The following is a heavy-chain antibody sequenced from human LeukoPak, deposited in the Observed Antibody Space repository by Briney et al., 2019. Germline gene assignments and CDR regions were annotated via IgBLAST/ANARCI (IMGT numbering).Heavy chain of an antibody. CDR2: ISGSGGST. Sequence: GGSLRLSCAASGFTFSSYGMSWVRQAPGKGLEWVSAISGSGGSTYYADSVKGRFTISRDNSKNTLYLQMTSLRAEDTAVYYCAKGYYDSSGYYPTYDAFDIWGQGTMVTVSS. CDR1: GFTFSSYG. V-gene: IGHV3-23*01. D-gene: IGHD3-22*01. CDR3: AKGYYDSSGYYPTYDAFDI. J-gene: IGHJ3*02.